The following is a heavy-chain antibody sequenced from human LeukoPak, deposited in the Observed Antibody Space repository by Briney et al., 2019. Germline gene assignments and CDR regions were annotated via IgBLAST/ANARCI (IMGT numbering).Heavy chain of an antibody. CDR1: GFTFSSYW. CDR2: ITSDGSGT. D-gene: IGHD4-11*01. V-gene: IGHV3-74*01. Sequence: PGGSLRLSCAASGFTFSSYWMHWFRQAPGKGLVWVSRITSDGSGTTYADSVEGRFTISRDNAKNTLYLHMNSLRAEDTAVYYCARGYINYPDFWGQGILVTVSS. CDR3: ARGYINYPDF. J-gene: IGHJ4*02.